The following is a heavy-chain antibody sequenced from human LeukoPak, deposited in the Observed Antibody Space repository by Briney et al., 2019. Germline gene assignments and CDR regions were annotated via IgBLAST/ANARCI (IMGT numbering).Heavy chain of an antibody. V-gene: IGHV1-46*01. CDR2: INPSGGST. J-gene: IGHJ4*02. CDR1: GYTFTSYY. CDR3: ARVCRGAARHPPLDY. D-gene: IGHD6-6*01. Sequence: ASVEVSCKASGYTFTSYYMHWVRQAPGQGLEWMGIINPSGGSTSYAQKFQGRVTMTRDTSTSTVYMELSSLRSEDTAVYYCARVCRGAARHPPLDYWGQGTLVTVSS.